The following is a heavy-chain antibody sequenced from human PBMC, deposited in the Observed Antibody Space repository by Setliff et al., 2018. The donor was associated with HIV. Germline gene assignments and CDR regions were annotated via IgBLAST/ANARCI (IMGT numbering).Heavy chain of an antibody. CDR3: ARASTGSAMVQDVLDI. Sequence: SETLSLTCTVSGYSISSGYYWGWIRQTPGKGLEWIGYIYYSGTTYYSPSLKSRVTISLKTSKNQFSLKLSSVTAADTAVYYCARASTGSAMVQDVLDIWGQGTMVTVSS. D-gene: IGHD5-18*01. J-gene: IGHJ3*02. CDR1: GYSISSGYY. CDR2: IYYSGTT. V-gene: IGHV4-38-2*02.